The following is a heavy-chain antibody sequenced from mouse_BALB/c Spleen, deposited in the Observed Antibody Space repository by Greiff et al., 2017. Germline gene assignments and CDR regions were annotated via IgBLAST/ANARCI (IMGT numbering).Heavy chain of an antibody. CDR1: GFTFSSYG. Sequence: EVQGVESGGGLVQPGGSLKLSCAASGFTFSSYGMSWVRQTPDKRLELVATINSNGGSTYYPDSVKGRFTISRDNAKNTLYLQMSSLKSEDTAMYYCARGSYYGSGMDYWGQGTSVTVSS. CDR3: ARGSYYGSGMDY. D-gene: IGHD2-10*01. V-gene: IGHV5-6-3*01. J-gene: IGHJ4*01. CDR2: INSNGGST.